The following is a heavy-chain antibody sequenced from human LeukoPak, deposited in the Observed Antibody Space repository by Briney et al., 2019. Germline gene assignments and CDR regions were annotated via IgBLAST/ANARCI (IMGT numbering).Heavy chain of an antibody. Sequence: PSQTLSLTCTVSGGSISSGSYYWSWIRLPAGKGPEWIGRIYTSGSTNYNPSLKSRVTISVDTSKNQFSLKLSSVTAADTAVYYCARVSLSGYGFDYWGQGTLVTVSS. CDR1: GGSISSGSYY. CDR3: ARVSLSGYGFDY. J-gene: IGHJ4*02. CDR2: IYTSGST. V-gene: IGHV4-61*02. D-gene: IGHD3-16*01.